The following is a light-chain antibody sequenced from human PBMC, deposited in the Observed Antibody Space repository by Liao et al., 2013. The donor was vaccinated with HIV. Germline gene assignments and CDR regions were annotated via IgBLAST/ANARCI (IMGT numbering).Light chain of an antibody. CDR3: KVWVSHTDGYV. Sequence: SYELTQPPSVSVAPGKTARITCGGSSIGSKSVHWYQQKPGQAPVVIIYYDSDRPSGIPERFSGSNSGNTATLTISRVEAGDEADYFCKVWVSHTDGYVFGSGTRVTVL. J-gene: IGLJ1*01. V-gene: IGLV3-21*01. CDR2: YDS. CDR1: SIGSKS.